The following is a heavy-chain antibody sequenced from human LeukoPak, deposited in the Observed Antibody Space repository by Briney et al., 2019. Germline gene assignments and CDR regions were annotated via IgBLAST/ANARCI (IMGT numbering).Heavy chain of an antibody. D-gene: IGHD3-9*01. CDR1: GGSIIRADHY. Sequence: SETLSLTCTVSGGSIIRADHYWNWIRQPPGKRLESVGDILSSGTTYYNPSLKSRLTISVHTSKNQFSLKLSSVTAADTAVYYCARGYYDILTNYPKNFDQWGQGTLVTVSS. CDR2: ILSSGTT. V-gene: IGHV4-30-4*01. J-gene: IGHJ4*02. CDR3: ARGYYDILTNYPKNFDQ.